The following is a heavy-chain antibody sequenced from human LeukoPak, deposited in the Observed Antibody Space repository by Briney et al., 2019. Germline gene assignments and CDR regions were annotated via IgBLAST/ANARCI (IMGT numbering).Heavy chain of an antibody. Sequence: SETLSLTCTVSTGSISTYYWNWIRQPPGKGLEWIGYVYYSGSTNYNPSLKSRVTISVDTSKNQFSLKLSSVTAADTAVYYCARHVQAYDYDRRGYSTPKYYFDYWGPGTLVTVSS. CDR1: TGSISTYY. V-gene: IGHV4-59*08. CDR3: ARHVQAYDYDRRGYSTPKYYFDY. D-gene: IGHD3-22*01. J-gene: IGHJ4*02. CDR2: VYYSGST.